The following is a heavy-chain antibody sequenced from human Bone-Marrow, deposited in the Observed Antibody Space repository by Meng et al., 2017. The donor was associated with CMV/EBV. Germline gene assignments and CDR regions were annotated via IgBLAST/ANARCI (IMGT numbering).Heavy chain of an antibody. CDR3: AKDLVSMGLLWFGEPIAPDY. Sequence: GESLKISCAASGFTFSSYGMHWVRQAPGKGLEWVAVIWYDGSNKYYADSVKGRFTISRDNSKNTLYLQMNSLRAEDTAVYYCAKDLVSMGLLWFGEPIAPDYWGQGTLVTVSS. D-gene: IGHD3-10*01. CDR1: GFTFSSYG. J-gene: IGHJ4*02. CDR2: IWYDGSNK. V-gene: IGHV3-33*06.